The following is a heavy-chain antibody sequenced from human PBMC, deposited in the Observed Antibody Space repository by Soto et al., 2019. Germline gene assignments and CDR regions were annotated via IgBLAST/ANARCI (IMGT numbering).Heavy chain of an antibody. CDR1: GFTFSSNG. J-gene: IGHJ4*02. Sequence: QVQLVESGGGVVQPGRSLRLSCAASGFTFSSNGMHWVRQAPGKGLEWVAVIWYDGSNKYYADFVKGRFTISRDNSKNTLYLQMNSLRAEDTAVYYCARWGIAAGDYWGQGTLVTVSS. V-gene: IGHV3-33*01. D-gene: IGHD6-13*01. CDR3: ARWGIAAGDY. CDR2: IWYDGSNK.